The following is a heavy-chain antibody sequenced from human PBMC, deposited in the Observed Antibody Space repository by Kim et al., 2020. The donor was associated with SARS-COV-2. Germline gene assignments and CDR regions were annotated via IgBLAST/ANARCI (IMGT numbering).Heavy chain of an antibody. CDR3: ARQKGISRTPNLDY. J-gene: IGHJ4*02. Sequence: AQKFQGRVTMTRDTSTSTVYMELSSLRSEDTAVYYCARQKGISRTPNLDYWGQGTLVTVSS. D-gene: IGHD2-15*01. V-gene: IGHV1-46*01.